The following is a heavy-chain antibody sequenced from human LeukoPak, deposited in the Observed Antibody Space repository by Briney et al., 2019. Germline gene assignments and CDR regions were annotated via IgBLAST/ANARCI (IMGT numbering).Heavy chain of an antibody. CDR3: ARVAVLWFGESYYDY. Sequence: ASVKVSCKASGYTLTGYYMHWVRQAPGQGLEWMGWINPNSGGTNYAQKFQGRVTMTRDTSISTAYMELSRLRSDDTAVYYCARVAVLWFGESYYDYWGQGTLVTVSS. D-gene: IGHD3-10*01. J-gene: IGHJ4*02. CDR1: GYTLTGYY. CDR2: INPNSGGT. V-gene: IGHV1-2*02.